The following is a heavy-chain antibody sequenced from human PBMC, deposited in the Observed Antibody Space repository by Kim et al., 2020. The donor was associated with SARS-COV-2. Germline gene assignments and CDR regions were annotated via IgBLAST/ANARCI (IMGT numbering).Heavy chain of an antibody. J-gene: IGHJ3*02. CDR3: ARYSGSYYSDGFDI. D-gene: IGHD1-26*01. V-gene: IGHV3-30*02. Sequence: AGSLKGRFTISGDNSKNTLYLQMNSLGAEDTAVYYCARYSGSYYSDGFDIWGQGTMVTVSS.